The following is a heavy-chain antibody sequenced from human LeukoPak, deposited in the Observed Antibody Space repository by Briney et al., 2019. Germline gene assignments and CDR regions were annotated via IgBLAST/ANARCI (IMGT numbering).Heavy chain of an antibody. CDR1: GYTFTSYG. Sequence: GASVKVSCKASGYTFTSYGISWVRQAPGQGLEWMGWISAYNCNTNYAQKLQGRVTMTTDTTTSTAYMELRSLRSDDTAVYYCATRGKGNWFDPWGQGTLVTVSS. D-gene: IGHD5-24*01. CDR2: ISAYNCNT. V-gene: IGHV1-18*04. CDR3: ATRGKGNWFDP. J-gene: IGHJ5*02.